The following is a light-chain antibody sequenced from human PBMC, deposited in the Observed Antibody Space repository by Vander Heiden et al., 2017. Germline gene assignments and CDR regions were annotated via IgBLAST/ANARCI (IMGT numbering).Light chain of an antibody. J-gene: IGKJ5*01. Sequence: DIVLTQSPLSLPATPVEPASIYCTTIQDLLHGAEYNCLEWYVQKPGQAPQLLIYLSSSRASGVPGRFSGSGSGTTFTLKISRVEAEDVGVYYCMQTLQTPFTFGQGTRLDIK. CDR3: MQTLQTPFT. CDR1: QDLLHGAEYNC. CDR2: LSS. V-gene: IGKV2-28*01.